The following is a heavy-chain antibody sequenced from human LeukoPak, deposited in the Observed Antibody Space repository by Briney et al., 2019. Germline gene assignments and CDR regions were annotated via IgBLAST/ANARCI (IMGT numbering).Heavy chain of an antibody. CDR1: GFTVSSNY. CDR2: IYSGGST. CDR3: ARDLGRNGYNSAFDI. D-gene: IGHD5-24*01. J-gene: IGHJ3*02. V-gene: IGHV3-53*01. Sequence: GGSLRLSCAASGFTVSSNYMSWVRQAPGKGLEWVSVIYSGGSTYYADSVKGRFTISRDNSKNTLYLQMNSLRAGDTAVYYCARDLGRNGYNSAFDIWGQGTMVTVSS.